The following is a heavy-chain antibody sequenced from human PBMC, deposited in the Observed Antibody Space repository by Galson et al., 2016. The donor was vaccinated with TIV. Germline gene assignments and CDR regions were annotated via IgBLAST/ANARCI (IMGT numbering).Heavy chain of an antibody. V-gene: IGHV3-23*01. CDR1: GFTFSGYA. CDR2: STGKSSST. Sequence: SLRLSCAASGFTFSGYAMSWVRQAPGKGLEWVSVSTGKSSSTHYADSVRGRFTISRDNSRNTLSLQMNSLRVEDTAVYFCASTPPPPVSSNGWNDAFDFWGQGTIVTVSS. J-gene: IGHJ3*01. D-gene: IGHD6-19*01. CDR3: ASTPPPPVSSNGWNDAFDF.